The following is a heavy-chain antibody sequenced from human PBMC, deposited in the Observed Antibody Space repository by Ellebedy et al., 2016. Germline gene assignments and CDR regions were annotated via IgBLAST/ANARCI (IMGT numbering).Heavy chain of an antibody. J-gene: IGHJ4*02. Sequence: GGSLRLSCAASGLTFRSAYISWFRQPPGRGPEWVSMTSPNGDTHSADSLRGRFTMSRDNSKNTLYLQMNSRTADDTAVYFCAESGYSYAWGHWGQGTLVTVSS. CDR1: GLTFRSAY. D-gene: IGHD5-18*01. CDR2: TSPNGDT. CDR3: AESGYSYAWGH. V-gene: IGHV3-53*01.